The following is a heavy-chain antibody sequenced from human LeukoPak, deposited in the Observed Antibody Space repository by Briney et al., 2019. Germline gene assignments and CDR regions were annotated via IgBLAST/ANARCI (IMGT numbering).Heavy chain of an antibody. V-gene: IGHV3-48*03. D-gene: IGHD3-10*01. Sequence: GGSLRLSCAASGFTFSSYEMNWVRQAPGKGLEWVSYISSSGSTIYYADSVKGRFTISRDNAKNSLYLQMNSLRAEDTAVYYCAELGITMIRGVWGKGATVTICS. CDR3: AELGITMIRGV. CDR2: ISSSGSTI. J-gene: IGHJ6*04. CDR1: GFTFSSYE.